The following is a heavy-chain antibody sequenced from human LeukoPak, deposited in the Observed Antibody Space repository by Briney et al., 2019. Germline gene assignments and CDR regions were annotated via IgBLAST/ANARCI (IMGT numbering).Heavy chain of an antibody. CDR3: ARSIAVGGTARFVY. CDR2: IRSGSTVT. CDR1: DFIFSSYS. D-gene: IGHD6-19*01. V-gene: IGHV3-21*01. J-gene: IGHJ4*02. Sequence: GGSLRLSCAASDFIFSSYSMNWVRQAPGKGLEWVSFIRSGSTVTYYADSVKGRFTISRDNAKNSLYLQMNSLRVEDTAVYYCARSIAVGGTARFVYWGQGTLVIVSS.